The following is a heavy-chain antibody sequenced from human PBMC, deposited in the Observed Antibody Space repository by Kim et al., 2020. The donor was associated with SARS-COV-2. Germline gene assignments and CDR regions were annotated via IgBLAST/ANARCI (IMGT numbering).Heavy chain of an antibody. CDR1: GFTFSSYS. D-gene: IGHD6-19*01. Sequence: GGSLRLSCAASGFTFSSYSMNWVRQAPGKGLEWVSSISSSSSYIYYADSVKGRFTISRDNAKNSLYLQMNSLRAEDTAVYYCARERDGIAVAGFVDIWGQGTMVTVSS. CDR2: ISSSSSYI. J-gene: IGHJ3*02. V-gene: IGHV3-21*01. CDR3: ARERDGIAVAGFVDI.